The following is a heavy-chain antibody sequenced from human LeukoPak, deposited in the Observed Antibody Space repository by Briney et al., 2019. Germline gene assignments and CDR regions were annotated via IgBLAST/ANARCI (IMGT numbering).Heavy chain of an antibody. D-gene: IGHD6-19*01. CDR1: GGSFSGYY. Sequence: SETLSLTCAVYGGSFSGYYWSWIRQPPGKGLEWIGEINHSGSTNYNPSLKSRVTISVDTSKNQFSLKLSSVTAADTAVYYCARWEGSGWPSNGTESYYFDYWGQGTLVTVSS. J-gene: IGHJ4*02. CDR2: INHSGST. V-gene: IGHV4-34*01. CDR3: ARWEGSGWPSNGTESYYFDY.